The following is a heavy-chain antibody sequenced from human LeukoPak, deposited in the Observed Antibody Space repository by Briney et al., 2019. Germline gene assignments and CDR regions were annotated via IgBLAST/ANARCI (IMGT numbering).Heavy chain of an antibody. J-gene: IGHJ4*02. CDR2: ISSSGSTI. CDR1: GFTLSSYE. D-gene: IGHD2-21*01. Sequence: GGSLRLSCAASGFTLSSYEMNWVRQAPGKGLEWVSYISSSGSTIYYADSVKGRFTISRDNAKNSLYLQMNSLRAEDTAVYYGARELGYLWYWGQGTLVTVSS. CDR3: ARELGYLWY. V-gene: IGHV3-48*03.